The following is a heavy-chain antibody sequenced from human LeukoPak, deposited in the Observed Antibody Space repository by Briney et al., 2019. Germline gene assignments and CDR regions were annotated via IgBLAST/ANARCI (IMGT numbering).Heavy chain of an antibody. J-gene: IGHJ6*03. Sequence: GGSLRLSCAASGFTFSSYEMNWVRQAPGKGLEWVSYISSSGSTIYYADSVKGRFTISRDNAKNSLYLQMNSLRAEDTAVYYCARGLTMVRGGNYYYMDVWGKGTTVTVSS. D-gene: IGHD3-10*01. CDR3: ARGLTMVRGGNYYYMDV. V-gene: IGHV3-48*03. CDR1: GFTFSSYE. CDR2: ISSSGSTI.